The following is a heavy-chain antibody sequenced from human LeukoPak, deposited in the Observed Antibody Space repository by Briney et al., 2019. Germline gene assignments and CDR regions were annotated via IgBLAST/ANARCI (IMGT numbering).Heavy chain of an antibody. J-gene: IGHJ4*02. CDR3: ASTGSTGY. D-gene: IGHD1-14*01. V-gene: IGHV3-30*02. Sequence: GGSLRLSCAASGFTFNNYGMHWVRQAPGKGLEWVAFIRYDGSDKYYADSVKGRFTISRDNSKNTLYLQMNSLRAEDTAVYYCASTGSTGYWGQGTLVTVSS. CDR1: GFTFNNYG. CDR2: IRYDGSDK.